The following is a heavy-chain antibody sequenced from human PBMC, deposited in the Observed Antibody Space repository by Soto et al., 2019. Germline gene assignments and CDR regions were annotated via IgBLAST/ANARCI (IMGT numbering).Heavy chain of an antibody. J-gene: IGHJ4*02. D-gene: IGHD2-2*02. V-gene: IGHV1-18*01. CDR1: GYTFTSYG. Sequence: QVQLVQSGAEVKKPGASVKVSCKASGYTFTSYGINWVRQAPGQGLEWMGWISGYNGNTNYAQNLQGRVTMTTETXXHTADMELRSLRADDTAVYYCTRVIDCSRTSCYTGATGFGYWGQGTLVTVSS. CDR3: TRVIDCSRTSCYTGATGFGY. CDR2: ISGYNGNT.